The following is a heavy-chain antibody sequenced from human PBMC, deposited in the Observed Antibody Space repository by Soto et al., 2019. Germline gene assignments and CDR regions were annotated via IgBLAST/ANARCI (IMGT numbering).Heavy chain of an antibody. CDR1: GFTFSSYD. CDR2: ISSSGSSI. CDR3: ARDGTNYYGSSGYHHFDY. J-gene: IGHJ4*02. V-gene: IGHV3-48*03. D-gene: IGHD3-22*01. Sequence: PGGSLRLSCAASGFTFSSYDMNWVRQAPGKGLEWVSYISSSGSSIYYADSVKGRFTISRDNAKNSLYLQMNSLRAEDTAVYYCARDGTNYYGSSGYHHFDYWGQGTLVTVSS.